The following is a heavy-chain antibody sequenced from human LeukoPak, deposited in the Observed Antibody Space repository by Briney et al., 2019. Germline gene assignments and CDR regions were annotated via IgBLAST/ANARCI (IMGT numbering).Heavy chain of an antibody. CDR1: GFTFSSYG. V-gene: IGHV3-30*02. CDR2: IRYDGSNK. CDR3: AKDLGIAARPELYYYYMDV. Sequence: GGSLRLSCAASGFTFSSYGMHWVRQAPGKGLEWVAFIRYDGSNKYYADSVKGRFTISRDNSKNTLYLQMNSLRAEDTAVYYCAKDLGIAARPELYYYYMDVWGKGTTVTVSS. D-gene: IGHD6-6*01. J-gene: IGHJ6*03.